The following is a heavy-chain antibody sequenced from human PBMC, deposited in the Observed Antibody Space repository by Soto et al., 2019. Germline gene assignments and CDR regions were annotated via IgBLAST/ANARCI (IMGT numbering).Heavy chain of an antibody. CDR3: AGQTFTIAAASYGRSNWFDP. V-gene: IGHV4-39*01. Sequence: SETLSLTCTASGGSITSSSHFWGWVRQPPWKGLEWIGTIYFTGNTYYTPSLKSRLTMSIDTSKNEFSLRLNSVTAADTAVYYCAGQTFTIAAASYGRSNWFDPWGPGTLVTVS. CDR1: GGSITSSSHF. J-gene: IGHJ5*02. D-gene: IGHD6-25*01. CDR2: IYFTGNT.